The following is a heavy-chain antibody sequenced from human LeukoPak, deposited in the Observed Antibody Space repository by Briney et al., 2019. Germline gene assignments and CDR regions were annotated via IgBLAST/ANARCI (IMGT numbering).Heavy chain of an antibody. CDR1: GGSIFSSTYY. Sequence: SETLSLTCTVSGGSIFSSTYYWGWIRQPPGNGLEWIGSIYYSGSTYYNPSLKSRVTISVDTSKNQFSLKLSSVTATDTAVYYCALLGERPNWFDPWGQGTLVTVSS. CDR2: IYYSGST. V-gene: IGHV4-39*01. D-gene: IGHD3-16*01. CDR3: ALLGERPNWFDP. J-gene: IGHJ5*02.